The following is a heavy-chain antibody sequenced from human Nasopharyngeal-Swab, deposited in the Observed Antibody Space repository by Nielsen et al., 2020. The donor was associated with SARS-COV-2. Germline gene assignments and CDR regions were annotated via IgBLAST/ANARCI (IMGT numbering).Heavy chain of an antibody. CDR2: IYYSGST. CDR3: ARGSRGNGAAFDI. CDR1: GGSISSYY. Sequence: SETLSLTCTVSGGSISSYYWSWIRQPPGKGLEWIGYIYYSGSTNCNPSLKSRVTISVDPSKNQLSLKLSSVTAADTAVYYCARGSRGNGAAFDIWGQGTMVTVSS. D-gene: IGHD2-8*01. V-gene: IGHV4-59*01. J-gene: IGHJ3*02.